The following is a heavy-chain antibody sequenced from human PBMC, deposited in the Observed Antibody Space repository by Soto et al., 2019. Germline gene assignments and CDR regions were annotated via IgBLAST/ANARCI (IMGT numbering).Heavy chain of an antibody. Sequence: SETLSLTCTVSGGSISSGGYYWSWIRQHPGKGLEWIGYIYYSGSTYYNPSLKSRVTISVDTSKNQFSLKLSSVTAADTAVYYCARGPDCSSTSCYPPMHFDYWGQGTLVTVSS. CDR2: IYYSGST. V-gene: IGHV4-31*03. J-gene: IGHJ4*02. CDR3: ARGPDCSSTSCYPPMHFDY. CDR1: GGSISSGGYY. D-gene: IGHD2-2*01.